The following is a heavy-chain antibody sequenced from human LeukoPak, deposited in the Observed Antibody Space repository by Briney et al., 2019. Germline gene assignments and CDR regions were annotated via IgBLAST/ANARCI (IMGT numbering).Heavy chain of an antibody. J-gene: IGHJ6*03. CDR1: GFTFSSYS. CDR3: AELGITMIGGV. V-gene: IGHV3-21*01. Sequence: GGSLRLSCAASGFTFSSYSMNWVRQTPGKGLEWVASISSSSSYIYYADSVKGRFTISRDNAKNSLYLQMNSLRAEDTAVYYCAELGITMIGGVWGKGTTVTISS. D-gene: IGHD3-10*02. CDR2: ISSSSSYI.